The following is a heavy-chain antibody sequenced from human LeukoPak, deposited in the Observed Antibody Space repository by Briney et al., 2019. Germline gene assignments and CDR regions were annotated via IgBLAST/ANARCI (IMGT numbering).Heavy chain of an antibody. CDR2: IYYSGST. J-gene: IGHJ3*02. CDR1: GGSISSSSYY. Sequence: PSETLSLTCTVSGGSISSSSYYWGRIRQPPGKGLEWIGSIYYSGSTYYNPSLKSRVTISVDTSKNQFSLKLSSVTAADTAVYYCARRPVLRFLGSDAFDIWGQGTMVTASS. CDR3: ARRPVLRFLGSDAFDI. V-gene: IGHV4-39*01. D-gene: IGHD3-3*01.